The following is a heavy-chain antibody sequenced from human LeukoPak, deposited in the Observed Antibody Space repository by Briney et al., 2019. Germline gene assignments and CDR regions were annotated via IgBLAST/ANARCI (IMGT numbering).Heavy chain of an antibody. D-gene: IGHD2-15*01. Sequence: GGSLRLSCAASGFTFSSYGMHWVRQAPGKGLEWVAFIRYDGSNKYYADSVKGRFTISRDNSKNTLYLQMNSLRSEDTAVYYCATLPTGARNHYCSGGSCYSGDYWGQGTLVTVSS. CDR3: ATLPTGARNHYCSGGSCYSGDY. J-gene: IGHJ4*02. CDR1: GFTFSSYG. V-gene: IGHV3-30*02. CDR2: IRYDGSNK.